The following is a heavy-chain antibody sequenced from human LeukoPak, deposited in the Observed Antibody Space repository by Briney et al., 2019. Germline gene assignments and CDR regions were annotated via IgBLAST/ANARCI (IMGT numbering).Heavy chain of an antibody. V-gene: IGHV3-23*01. CDR2: ISGSGGST. CDR1: GFTFSNAW. CDR3: ATTVGPLGY. J-gene: IGHJ4*02. D-gene: IGHD4-11*01. Sequence: GSLRLSCAASGFTFSNAWMSWVRQAPGKGLEWVSAISGSGGSTYYADSVKGRFTISRDNSKNTLYLQMNSLRAEDTAVYYCATTVGPLGYWGQGTLVTVSS.